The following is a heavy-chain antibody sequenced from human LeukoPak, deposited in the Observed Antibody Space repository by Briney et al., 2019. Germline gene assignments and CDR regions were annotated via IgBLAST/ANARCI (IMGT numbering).Heavy chain of an antibody. CDR3: TTTWRIQLWLI. Sequence: PGGSLRLSWAPSAFTFSNAWMSWVRQAPGKGLEWVGRIKSKTDGGTTDYAAPVKGRFTISRDDSKNTLYLQMNSLKTEDTAVYYCTTTWRIQLWLIWGQGTLVTVSS. V-gene: IGHV3-15*01. CDR1: AFTFSNAW. CDR2: IKSKTDGGTT. J-gene: IGHJ4*02. D-gene: IGHD5-18*01.